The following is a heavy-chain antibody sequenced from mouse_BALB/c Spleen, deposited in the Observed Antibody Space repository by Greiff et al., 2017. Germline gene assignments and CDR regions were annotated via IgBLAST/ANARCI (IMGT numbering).Heavy chain of an antibody. V-gene: IGHV1-4*01. Sequence: VQLQQSGAELARPGASVKMSCKASGYTFTSYTMHWVKQRPGQGLEWIGYINPSNGYTNYNQKFKDKATLTADKSSSTAYMQLSSLTSEDSAVYDCASRDSSGYGAMDYWGQGTSVTVSS. CDR2: INPSNGYT. J-gene: IGHJ4*01. D-gene: IGHD3-2*01. CDR1: GYTFTSYT. CDR3: ASRDSSGYGAMDY.